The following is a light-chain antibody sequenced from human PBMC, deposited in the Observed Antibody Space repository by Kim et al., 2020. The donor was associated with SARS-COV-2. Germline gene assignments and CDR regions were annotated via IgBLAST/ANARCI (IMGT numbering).Light chain of an antibody. CDR3: HHCGSTEST. V-gene: IGKV3-20*01. J-gene: IGKJ1*01. CDR1: QSGSSNN. Sequence: GGRGTITCRASQSGSSNNLAGYQQKPGQAPRLVMYDASSRATGIPDRFSGSGSGTDFTLTISRLEPEDFAVYFCHHCGSTESTFGRGTKVDIK. CDR2: DAS.